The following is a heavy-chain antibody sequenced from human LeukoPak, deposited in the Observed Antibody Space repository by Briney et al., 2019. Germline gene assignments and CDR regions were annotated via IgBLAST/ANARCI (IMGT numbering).Heavy chain of an antibody. CDR1: GGSNSSYY. Sequence: KPSETLSLTCTVSGGSNSSYYWSWIRQPPGKGLEWIGYIYYSGSTNYNPSLKSRVTISVDASKNQFSLKLNSVTAADTALYFCARDTYYYYMDVWGKGTTVTVSS. CDR2: IYYSGST. J-gene: IGHJ6*03. CDR3: ARDTYYYYMDV. V-gene: IGHV4-59*01.